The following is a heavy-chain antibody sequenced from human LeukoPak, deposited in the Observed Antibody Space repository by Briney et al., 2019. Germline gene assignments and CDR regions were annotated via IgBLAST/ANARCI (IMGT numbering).Heavy chain of an antibody. CDR3: ARRRPHTVTYDY. Sequence: SETLSLTCTVSGGSISSYYWSWIRQPSGKGLEWIGYIYYSGSTNYNPSLKSRVTISVDTSKNQFSLKLSSVTAADTAVYYCARRRPHTVTYDYWGQGTLVTVSS. D-gene: IGHD4-17*01. CDR1: GGSISSYY. J-gene: IGHJ4*02. V-gene: IGHV4-59*01. CDR2: IYYSGST.